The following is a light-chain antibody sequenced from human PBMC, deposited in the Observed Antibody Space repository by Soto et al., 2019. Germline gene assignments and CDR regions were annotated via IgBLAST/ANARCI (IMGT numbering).Light chain of an antibody. J-gene: IGLJ2*01. Sequence: QSALTQPPSASGSPGQSVTISCTGTSSDIGAYNSVSWYQQYPGKAPKLMIYEGTNRPSGVPDRFSGSKSSNTASLTVSGLHAEDEGDYYCSSYAGNHILVFGGGTKVTVL. V-gene: IGLV2-8*01. CDR3: SSYAGNHILV. CDR2: EGT. CDR1: SSDIGAYNS.